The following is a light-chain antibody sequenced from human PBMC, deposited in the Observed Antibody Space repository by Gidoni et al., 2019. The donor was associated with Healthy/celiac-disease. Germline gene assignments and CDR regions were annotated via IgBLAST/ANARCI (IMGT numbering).Light chain of an antibody. CDR2: WAS. CDR1: QSVLYSSNNKNY. CDR3: QQYHRTLSFT. Sequence: DGMMAESPGSRTVSIGERATINCKSSQSVLYSSNNKNYLAWYQQKPGQPPKLLIYWASTRESGVPDRFSGSGSGTDFILPILSLQAEDVPAYYCQQYHRTLSFTFGPGTKVDIK. V-gene: IGKV4-1*01. J-gene: IGKJ3*01.